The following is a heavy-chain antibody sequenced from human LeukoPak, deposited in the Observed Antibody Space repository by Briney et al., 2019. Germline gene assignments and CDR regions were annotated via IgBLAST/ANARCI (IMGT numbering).Heavy chain of an antibody. J-gene: IGHJ4*02. D-gene: IGHD3-10*01. CDR1: GGSISSSSYY. CDR3: ARAGGYGSGSYLYY. CDR2: IYYSGST. V-gene: IGHV4-39*01. Sequence: SETLSLTCTVSGGSISSSSYYWGWIRQPPGKGLEWIGSIYYSGSTYYNPSLKSRVTISVDTSKNQFSLKLSSVTAADTAVYYCARAGGYGSGSYLYYWGQGTLVTVSS.